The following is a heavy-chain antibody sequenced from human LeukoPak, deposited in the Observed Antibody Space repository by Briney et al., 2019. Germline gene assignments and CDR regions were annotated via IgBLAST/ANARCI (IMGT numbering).Heavy chain of an antibody. V-gene: IGHV4-34*01. CDR2: INHSGST. Sequence: PSETLSLTCAVYGGSFSGYYWSWIRQPPGKGLEWIGEINHSGSTNYNPSLKSRVTISVDTSNNPFSLKLSSVTAADTAVYYCARDPSRYSGSLKWGQGTLVTVSS. J-gene: IGHJ4*02. D-gene: IGHD1-26*01. CDR3: ARDPSRYSGSLK. CDR1: GGSFSGYY.